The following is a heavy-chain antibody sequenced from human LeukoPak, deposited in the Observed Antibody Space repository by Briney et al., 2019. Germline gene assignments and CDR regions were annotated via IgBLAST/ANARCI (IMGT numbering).Heavy chain of an antibody. CDR1: GYTFTAYY. CDR3: ALLPPSRRDGPRPFDY. J-gene: IGHJ4*02. Sequence: GASVKVSCKASGYTFTAYYMHWVRQAPGQGLEWMGMINPSGGSTTHAQKFQDRDPVTSHTSTNTDYLDLSSLRSEDTAVYHCALLPPSRRDGPRPFDYWGQGTLVTVP. CDR2: INPSGGST. V-gene: IGHV1-46*01. D-gene: IGHD5-24*01.